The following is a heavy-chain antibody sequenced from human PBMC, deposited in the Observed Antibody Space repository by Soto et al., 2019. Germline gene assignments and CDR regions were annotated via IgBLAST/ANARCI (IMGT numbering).Heavy chain of an antibody. CDR2: IYYSGST. D-gene: IGHD1-26*01. CDR1: GGSISSYY. J-gene: IGHJ6*02. CDR3: ARDLTGYSGSYFEYYYGMDV. Sequence: PSETLSLTCTVSGGSISSYYWSWIRQPPGEGLEWIGYIYYSGSTNYNPSLKSRVTISVDTSKNQFSLKLSSVTAADTAVYYCARDLTGYSGSYFEYYYGMDVWGQGTTVTVSS. V-gene: IGHV4-59*01.